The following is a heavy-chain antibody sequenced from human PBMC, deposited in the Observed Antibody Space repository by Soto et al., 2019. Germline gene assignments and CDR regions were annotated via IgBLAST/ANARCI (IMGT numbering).Heavy chain of an antibody. CDR3: ARDVWDSSGYFLDY. CDR2: IKNDGTDA. D-gene: IGHD3-22*01. J-gene: IGHJ4*02. Sequence: GGSLRLSCAASGFTFSTYGIHWVRQAPGKGLEWAAVIKNDGTDAWYADSVKGRFTISRDNSKNTVFLQMSSLRDDDTAAYYCARDVWDSSGYFLDYWGQGTLVTVSS. CDR1: GFTFSTYG. V-gene: IGHV3-33*05.